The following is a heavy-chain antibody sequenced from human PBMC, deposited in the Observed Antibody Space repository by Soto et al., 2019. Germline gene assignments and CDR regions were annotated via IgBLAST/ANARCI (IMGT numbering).Heavy chain of an antibody. CDR3: TTAYDSSGQDY. V-gene: IGHV3-15*01. CDR1: GFTFSNAW. D-gene: IGHD3-22*01. CDR2: IKSKTDGGTT. J-gene: IGHJ4*02. Sequence: EVQLVESGGGLVKPGGSLRLSCAASGFTFSNAWMSWVRQAPGKGLEWVGRIKSKTDGGTTDYAAPVKGRFTISRDDSKNTLYLQMNRLKTEDTAVYYCTTAYDSSGQDYWGQGTLVTVSS.